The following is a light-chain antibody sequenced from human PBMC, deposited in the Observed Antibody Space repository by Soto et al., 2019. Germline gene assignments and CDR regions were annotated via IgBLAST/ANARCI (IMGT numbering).Light chain of an antibody. Sequence: ELVLTQSPGTLSLSPGERATLSCRAGQSISSSYLAWYQQKPGQAPRLLIYGAYSRASGIPDRFSCSGSGTDFTLTISRLEPEDFEFYYCQQFGSSPLYTFGQGTKLEIK. CDR1: QSISSSY. V-gene: IGKV3-20*01. CDR3: QQFGSSPLYT. CDR2: GAY. J-gene: IGKJ2*01.